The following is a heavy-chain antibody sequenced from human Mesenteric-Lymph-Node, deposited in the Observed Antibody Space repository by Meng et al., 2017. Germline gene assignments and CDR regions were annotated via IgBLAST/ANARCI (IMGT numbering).Heavy chain of an antibody. CDR2: VSGTGSTT. CDR1: GFSLVNYP. J-gene: IGHJ4*02. Sequence: GESLKISCTASGFSLVNYPMSWVRQAPGKGLEWVSFVSGTGSTTSYADSVKGRFTISRDNSKNTLYLQMNSLRVEDTAVYYCARDGYNYIPFDYWCQGTLVTVSS. CDR3: ARDGYNYIPFDY. D-gene: IGHD5-24*01. V-gene: IGHV3-23*01.